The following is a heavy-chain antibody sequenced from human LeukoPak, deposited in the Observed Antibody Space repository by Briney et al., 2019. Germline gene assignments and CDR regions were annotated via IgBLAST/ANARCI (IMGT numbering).Heavy chain of an antibody. CDR2: ISYDGSNK. CDR1: GFTLSDAW. J-gene: IGHJ4*02. V-gene: IGHV3-30*18. D-gene: IGHD3-10*01. CDR3: AKSIWFGELKGPFDY. Sequence: PGGSLRLSCAASGFTLSDAWMSWVRQAPGKGLEWVAVISYDGSNKYYADSVKGRFTISRDNSKNTLYLQMNSLRAEDTAVYYCAKSIWFGELKGPFDYWGQGTLVTVSS.